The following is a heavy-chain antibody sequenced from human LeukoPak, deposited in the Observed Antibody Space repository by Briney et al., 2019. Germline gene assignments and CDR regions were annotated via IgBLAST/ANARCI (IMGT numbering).Heavy chain of an antibody. V-gene: IGHV4-38-2*02. J-gene: IGHJ4*02. CDR1: GYSISSGYY. Sequence: SSETLSLTCTVSGYSISSGYYWGWIRQPPGKGLEWIGSIYHSGSTYYNPSLKSRVTISVDTSKNQFSLKLSSVTAADTAVYYCARVTASGVVDYWGQGTLVTVSS. CDR2: IYHSGST. D-gene: IGHD7-27*01. CDR3: ARVTASGVVDY.